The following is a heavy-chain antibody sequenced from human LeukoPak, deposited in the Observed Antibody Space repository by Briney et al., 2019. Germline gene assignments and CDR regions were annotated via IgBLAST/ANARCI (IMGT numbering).Heavy chain of an antibody. CDR1: GFTFSSYS. Sequence: GGSLRLSCAASGFTFSSYSMRWVRQAPGKGREWVSSISSSSSYIYYADSVKGRFTISRDNAKNSLYLQMNSLRAEDTAVYYCARDLRADSIFGVVIINWFDPWGQGTLVTVSS. J-gene: IGHJ5*02. V-gene: IGHV3-21*01. CDR3: ARDLRADSIFGVVIINWFDP. D-gene: IGHD3-3*01. CDR2: ISSSSSYI.